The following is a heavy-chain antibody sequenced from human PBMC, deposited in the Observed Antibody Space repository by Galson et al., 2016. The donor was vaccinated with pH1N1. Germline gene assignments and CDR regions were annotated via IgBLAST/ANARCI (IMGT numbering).Heavy chain of an antibody. V-gene: IGHV4-61*10. Sequence: ETLSLTCTVSGGSISSGSYYWSWIRQPAGKGLEWIGYIYTSGSTNYNPSLKSRVTISVDTSKNQFSLKLSSVTAADTAVYYCASLLWFGELGGYFQHWGQGTLVTVSS. J-gene: IGHJ1*01. CDR3: ASLLWFGELGGYFQH. D-gene: IGHD3-10*01. CDR2: IYTSGST. CDR1: GGSISSGSYY.